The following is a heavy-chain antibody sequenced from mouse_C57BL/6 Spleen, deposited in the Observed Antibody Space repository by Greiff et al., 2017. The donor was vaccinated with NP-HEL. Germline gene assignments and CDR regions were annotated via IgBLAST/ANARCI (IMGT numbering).Heavy chain of an antibody. J-gene: IGHJ2*01. CDR1: GYTFTSYW. CDR2: INPSSGYT. CDR3: ARGYYGSSPYFDY. D-gene: IGHD1-1*01. V-gene: IGHV1-7*01. Sequence: VQLQQSGAELAKPGASVKLSCKASGYTFTSYWMHWVKQRPGQGLEWIGYINPSSGYTKYNQKFKDKATLTADKSSSTAYMQLSSLTYEDSAVYCCARGYYGSSPYFDYWGQGTTLTVSS.